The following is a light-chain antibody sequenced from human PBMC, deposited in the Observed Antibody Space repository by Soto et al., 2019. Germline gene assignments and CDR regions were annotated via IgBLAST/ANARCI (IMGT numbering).Light chain of an antibody. CDR3: QQSYSPLT. Sequence: DIQMTQSPSSLSASVGDRVTITCRASQSISRHLTWSQQKPGKAPKLLTYAASSLQSGVTSRFSGSGSGTDFTLTISSLQPEDFATYYRQQSYSPLTVGGGTKVEIK. V-gene: IGKV1-39*01. CDR1: QSISRH. CDR2: AAS. J-gene: IGKJ4*01.